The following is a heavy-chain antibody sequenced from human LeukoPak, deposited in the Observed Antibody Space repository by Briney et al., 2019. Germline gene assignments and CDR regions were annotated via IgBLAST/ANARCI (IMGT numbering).Heavy chain of an antibody. J-gene: IGHJ6*02. CDR1: GFTFSSYE. Sequence: GGSLRLSCAASGFTFSSYEMNWVRQAPGKGLEWVSYISSSGRTFYYADSVKGRFTISRDNGKNSLYLQMSSLRAEDTAVYYCARGYNGMDVWGQGTTVTVSS. CDR3: ARGYNGMDV. V-gene: IGHV3-48*03. CDR2: ISSSGRTF.